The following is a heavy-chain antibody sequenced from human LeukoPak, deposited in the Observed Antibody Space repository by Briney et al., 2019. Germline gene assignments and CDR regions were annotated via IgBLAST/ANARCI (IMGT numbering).Heavy chain of an antibody. CDR2: IYTSGST. D-gene: IGHD3-3*01. J-gene: IGHJ3*02. CDR3: ARVAYYDFWSGSDAFDI. Sequence: TLSLTCTVSGGSISSGGHYWSWIRQPAGKGLEWIGRIYTSGSTNYNPSLKSRVTISVDTSKNQFSLKLSSVTAADTVVYYCARVAYYDFWSGSDAFDIWGQGTMVTVSS. V-gene: IGHV4-61*02. CDR1: GGSISSGGHY.